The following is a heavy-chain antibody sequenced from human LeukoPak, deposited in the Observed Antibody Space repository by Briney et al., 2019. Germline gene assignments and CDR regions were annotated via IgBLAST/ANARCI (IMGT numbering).Heavy chain of an antibody. V-gene: IGHV1-18*01. Sequence: ASVKVSCKASGYTFTTYGITWVRQAPGQGLEWMGWISAYKGNTNYAQKFQGRVTMTTDTSTSTAYMELRSLRSDDTAVYYCARCPYTIFGVVSLNSDRYYYYGMDVWGQGTTVTVSS. CDR3: ARCPYTIFGVVSLNSDRYYYYGMDV. CDR2: ISAYKGNT. CDR1: GYTFTTYG. D-gene: IGHD3-3*01. J-gene: IGHJ6*02.